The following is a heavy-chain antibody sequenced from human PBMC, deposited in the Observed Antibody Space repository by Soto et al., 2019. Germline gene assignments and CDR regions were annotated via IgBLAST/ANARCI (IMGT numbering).Heavy chain of an antibody. D-gene: IGHD3-16*01. CDR3: ARRLMHLYGMDV. CDR2: IYTDGSRT. Sequence: EVQLVESGGGLVQPGGSLRLSCAASGFTFSSYWMHWVRQAPGKGLVWVSRIYTDGSRTNYADSVKGRFTISRDNAKNTLDLQINSLGAEDTAVYYCARRLMHLYGMDVWGQGTTVTVSS. CDR1: GFTFSSYW. J-gene: IGHJ6*02. V-gene: IGHV3-74*01.